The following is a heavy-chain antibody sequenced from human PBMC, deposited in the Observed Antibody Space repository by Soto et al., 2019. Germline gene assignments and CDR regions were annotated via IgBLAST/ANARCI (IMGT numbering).Heavy chain of an antibody. V-gene: IGHV1-3*01. CDR1: GYTFTKYA. D-gene: IGHD1-1*01. J-gene: IGHJ4*02. CDR3: ARGRWTETTADYYLDY. CDR2: IDAGNGRT. Sequence: QVQLVQSGAEVKKPGASVKISCTGSGYTFTKYAVHWVRQAPGQRFEWRGWIDAGNGRTKYSQNFQGRVSITRDTSASTAYMELSSLGSEDTAVYYCARGRWTETTADYYLDYWGQGTLVAVSS.